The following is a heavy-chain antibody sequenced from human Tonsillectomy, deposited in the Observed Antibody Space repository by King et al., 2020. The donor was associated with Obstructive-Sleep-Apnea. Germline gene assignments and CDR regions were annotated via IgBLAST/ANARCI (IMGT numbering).Heavy chain of an antibody. CDR1: GFTFSNAW. CDR2: IKSKTDGGTT. Sequence: VQLVESGGGLVKPGGSLRLSCAASGFTFSNAWMSWVRQAPGKGLEWVGRIKSKTDGGTTDYAAPVKGRFTISRDDSKNTLYLQMNSLKTEDTAVYYRTTGEAQWLVHDYWGQGTLVTVSS. D-gene: IGHD6-19*01. CDR3: TTGEAQWLVHDY. V-gene: IGHV3-15*01. J-gene: IGHJ4*02.